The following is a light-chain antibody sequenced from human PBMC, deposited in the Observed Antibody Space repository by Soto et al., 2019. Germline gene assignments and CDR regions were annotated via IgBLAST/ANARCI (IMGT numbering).Light chain of an antibody. J-gene: IGKJ1*01. CDR1: QSIGWY. CDR3: QQSFSALWT. Sequence: DIQMTQSPSSLSASVGDRVTITCRASQSIGWYLHWHQQKPGKAPKVLIYAASSLQSGVPSRFSGSGSGTDFTLTISSLQPEDCATYYCQQSFSALWTFGQGTKVEIK. CDR2: AAS. V-gene: IGKV1-39*01.